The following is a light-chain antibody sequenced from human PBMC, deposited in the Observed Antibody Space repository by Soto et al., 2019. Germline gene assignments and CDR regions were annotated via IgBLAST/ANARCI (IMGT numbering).Light chain of an antibody. CDR2: AAS. V-gene: IGKV1-27*01. CDR3: QKCKVAPFT. Sequence: ILMTQSPSSLSAFAGDRVTITCRASQDIANFLAWYQQKPGKVPKLLIYAASTLQSGVPSRFSGSGSGTDFTLTISSLQPEDVATYYCQKCKVAPFTFGGGTKVDIK. J-gene: IGKJ4*01. CDR1: QDIANF.